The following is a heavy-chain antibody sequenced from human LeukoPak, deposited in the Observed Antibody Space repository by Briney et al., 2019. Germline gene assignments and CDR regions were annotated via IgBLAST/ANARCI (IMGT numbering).Heavy chain of an antibody. CDR1: GFTFSSYA. J-gene: IGHJ4*02. Sequence: GGSLRLSCAASGFTFSSYAMHWVRQAPGKGLEWVAVISYDGSNKYYADSVKGRFTISRDNAKNSLYLQMNSLRAEDTAVYYSARDGAIFGVVITFDYWGQGTLVTVSS. V-gene: IGHV3-30-3*01. CDR2: ISYDGSNK. CDR3: ARDGAIFGVVITFDY. D-gene: IGHD3-3*01.